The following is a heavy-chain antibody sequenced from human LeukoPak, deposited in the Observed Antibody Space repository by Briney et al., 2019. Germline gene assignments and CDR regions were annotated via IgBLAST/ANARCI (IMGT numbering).Heavy chain of an antibody. J-gene: IGHJ4*02. CDR2: ISGNGGSI. D-gene: IGHD5-24*01. Sequence: PGGSLRLSCVGSGFTFNNYAMSWVRQAPGKGLEWVSVISGNGGSIVYADSVKGRFTISRDNSKNTLFLQMNSLRAEDTAVYYCAKDGRATITFDWWGQGTLVTVSS. CDR1: GFTFNNYA. CDR3: AKDGRATITFDW. V-gene: IGHV3-23*01.